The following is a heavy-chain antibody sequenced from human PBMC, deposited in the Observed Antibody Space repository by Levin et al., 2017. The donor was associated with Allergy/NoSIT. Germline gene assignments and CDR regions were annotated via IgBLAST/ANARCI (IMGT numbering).Heavy chain of an antibody. D-gene: IGHD2-8*02. CDR2: IKYDGSST. CDR3: ARYCTGGGCLDY. Sequence: AGGSLRLSCAASGFTFSSHWMHWVRQAPGKGLVWVSRIKYDGSSTTYADSVKGRFTISRDNAKNTVHLQMNSLRAEDTAIYYCARYCTGGGCLDYWGQGTLVTVSS. V-gene: IGHV3-74*01. J-gene: IGHJ4*02. CDR1: GFTFSSHW.